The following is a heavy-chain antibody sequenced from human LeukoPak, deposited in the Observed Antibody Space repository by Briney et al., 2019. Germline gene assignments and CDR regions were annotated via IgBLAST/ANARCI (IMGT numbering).Heavy chain of an antibody. D-gene: IGHD3-3*01. Sequence: GESLKISCKGSGSSFTSYWIGWVRQVPGKGLEWMGIIYPGDSDTRYSPSFQGQVTISADKSIGTAYLQWSSLKASDTAMYYCARRTYYDFWSGYRVFDYWGQGTLVTVSS. CDR2: IYPGDSDT. V-gene: IGHV5-51*01. CDR3: ARRTYYDFWSGYRVFDY. CDR1: GSSFTSYW. J-gene: IGHJ4*02.